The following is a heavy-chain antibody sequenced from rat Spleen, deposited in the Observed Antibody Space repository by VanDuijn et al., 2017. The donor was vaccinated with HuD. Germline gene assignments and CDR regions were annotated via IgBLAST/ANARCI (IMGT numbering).Heavy chain of an antibody. D-gene: IGHD1-5*01. CDR2: ISYDGSGT. V-gene: IGHV5-7*01. Sequence: EVQLVESGGGLVQPGRSLKLSCAASGFTFSDYNMAWVRQAPKKGLEWVATISYDGSGTFYRDSVKGRFTIARDNARSTLYLQMDSLRSEDTATYYCTAVGTTDYWGQGVMVTVSS. CDR1: GFTFSDYN. CDR3: TAVGTTDY. J-gene: IGHJ2*01.